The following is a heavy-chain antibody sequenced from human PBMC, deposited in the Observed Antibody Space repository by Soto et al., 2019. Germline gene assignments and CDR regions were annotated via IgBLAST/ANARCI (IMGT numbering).Heavy chain of an antibody. Sequence: PSETLSLTCAVSGGYISGGYYSWSWIRQPPGKGLEWIGFIYNSGSTYYNSSLKSRVTISVDRSKNHFFLNLTSVTAADTAVYYCARDRLMATAGTARHYFGLDVWGQGTTVTVSS. CDR1: GGYISGGYYS. V-gene: IGHV4-30-2*01. CDR2: IYNSGST. CDR3: ARDRLMATAGTARHYFGLDV. J-gene: IGHJ6*02. D-gene: IGHD5-18*01.